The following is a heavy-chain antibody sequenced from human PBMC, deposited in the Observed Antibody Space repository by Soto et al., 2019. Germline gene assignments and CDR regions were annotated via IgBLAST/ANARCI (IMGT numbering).Heavy chain of an antibody. J-gene: IGHJ2*01. V-gene: IGHV3-23*01. Sequence: PGWSLRLSCAASVFTFSSYARSWVRHTPLKVLEWVSAISGSGGSTYYADSVKGRFTISRDNSKNTLYLQMNSLRAEDTAVYYCAKVTHYYDSSGYAAWYFDLWGRGTLVTVSS. CDR2: ISGSGGST. CDR3: AKVTHYYDSSGYAAWYFDL. D-gene: IGHD3-22*01. CDR1: VFTFSSYA.